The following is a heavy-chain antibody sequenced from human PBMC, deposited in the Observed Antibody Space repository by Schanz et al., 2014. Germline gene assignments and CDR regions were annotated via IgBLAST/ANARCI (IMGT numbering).Heavy chain of an antibody. CDR3: ARGTDTAMEHRPFDY. CDR2: LTGSGGGT. Sequence: VQLVESGGHLVQPGGSLRLSCVASGFTFSTYAMSWVRQAPGKGPEWVSSLTGSGGGTYYADSVRDRFTISRDNSKNMLYLQINNLRAEDTAVYYCARGTDTAMEHRPFDYWGQGTLVTVSS. J-gene: IGHJ4*02. D-gene: IGHD5-18*01. CDR1: GFTFSTYA. V-gene: IGHV3-23*04.